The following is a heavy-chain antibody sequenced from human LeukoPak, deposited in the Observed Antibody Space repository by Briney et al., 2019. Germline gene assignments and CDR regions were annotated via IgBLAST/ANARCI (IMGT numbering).Heavy chain of an antibody. CDR2: TISNNNYK. V-gene: IGHV3-21*01. J-gene: IGHJ4*02. CDR1: GFTFSNYN. CDR3: ARALGDDFWSGYSDS. D-gene: IGHD3-3*01. Sequence: SGGSLRLSCAASGFTFSNYNMNWVRQAPGKGLEWVSSTISNNNYKYYADSVKGRFTISRGNAKNSLYLQMDSLRAEDTAVYYCARALGDDFWSGYSDSWGQGTLVTVSS.